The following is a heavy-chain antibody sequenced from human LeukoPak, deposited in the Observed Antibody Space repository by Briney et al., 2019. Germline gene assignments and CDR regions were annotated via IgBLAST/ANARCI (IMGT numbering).Heavy chain of an antibody. CDR1: GGSISSGGYY. J-gene: IGHJ4*02. CDR2: IYHSGST. Sequence: PSQTLSLTCTVSGGSISSGGYYWSWIRQPPGKGLEWIGYIYHSGSTYYNPSLKSRVTISVDTSKNQFSLKLSSVTAADTAVYYCARASRMTAALDYWGQGTLVTVSS. D-gene: IGHD2-21*02. V-gene: IGHV4-30-2*01. CDR3: ARASRMTAALDY.